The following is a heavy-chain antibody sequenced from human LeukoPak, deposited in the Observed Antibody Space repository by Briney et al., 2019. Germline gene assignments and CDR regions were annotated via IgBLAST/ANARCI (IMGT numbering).Heavy chain of an antibody. CDR1: GFTFSSYA. CDR2: ISGSDGST. CDR3: ARQRYSGASSSWYFDY. D-gene: IGHD6-13*01. Sequence: PGGSLRLSCAASGFTFSSYAMSWVRQAPGKGLEWVSAISGSDGSTYYADSVKGRFTISRDNSKNTLYLQMNSLRAEDTAVYYCARQRYSGASSSWYFDYWGQGTLVTVSS. J-gene: IGHJ4*02. V-gene: IGHV3-23*01.